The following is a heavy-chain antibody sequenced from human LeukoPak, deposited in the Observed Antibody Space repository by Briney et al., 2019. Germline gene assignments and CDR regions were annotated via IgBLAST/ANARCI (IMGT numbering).Heavy chain of an antibody. Sequence: ASVKVSCKASGGTFSSYAISWVRQAPGQGLEWMGGIIPISGTANYAQKFQGRVTITADESTSTAYMELSSLRSEDTAVYYCAREVSRGFDYWGQGTLVTVSS. V-gene: IGHV1-69*13. D-gene: IGHD5/OR15-5a*01. J-gene: IGHJ4*02. CDR3: AREVSRGFDY. CDR1: GGTFSSYA. CDR2: IIPISGTA.